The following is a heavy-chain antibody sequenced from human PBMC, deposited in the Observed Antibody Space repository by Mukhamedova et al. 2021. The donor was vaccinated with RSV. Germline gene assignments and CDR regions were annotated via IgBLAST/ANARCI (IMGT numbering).Heavy chain of an antibody. J-gene: IGHJ3*01. D-gene: IGHD3-22*01. Sequence: GLEWVSSISSASSYMYYGDSVKCRFAISRDNAKNSLYLQMDSLRAEDTAVFYCAREADDSSGYYGLSGAFDLWGQGTMVTVYS. CDR3: AREADDSSGYYGLSGAFDL. CDR2: ISSASSYM. V-gene: IGHV3-21*01.